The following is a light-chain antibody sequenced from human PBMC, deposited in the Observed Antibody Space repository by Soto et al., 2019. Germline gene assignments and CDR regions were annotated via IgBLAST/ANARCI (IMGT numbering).Light chain of an antibody. CDR1: QGISSY. J-gene: IGKJ3*01. Sequence: DIPMTPSPSSLSASVGARVTITCRASQGISSYLNWYQQKPGQAPKLLIYGASNLQSGVPSRFIGSGYATDFSLTISSLQPEDFATYYCQQTYKNSGTFGTGTKVEIK. CDR3: QQTYKNSGT. V-gene: IGKV1-39*01. CDR2: GAS.